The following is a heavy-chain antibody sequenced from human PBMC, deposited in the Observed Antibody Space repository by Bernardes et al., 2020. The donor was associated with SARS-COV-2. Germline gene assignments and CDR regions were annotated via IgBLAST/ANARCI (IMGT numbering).Heavy chain of an antibody. CDR2: VSYDGPNK. CDR1: GFTFNSYG. Sequence: VGSLRLSCSASGFTFNSYGMNWVRQAPGKGLEWVAVVSYDGPNKFYADSVKGRFTISRDNSEYTLYLQMSSLRVEDTGVYYCAKVFWSGYQGVRFYVMDVWGQGTTVTVSS. CDR3: AKVFWSGYQGVRFYVMDV. J-gene: IGHJ6*02. V-gene: IGHV3-30*18. D-gene: IGHD3-3*01.